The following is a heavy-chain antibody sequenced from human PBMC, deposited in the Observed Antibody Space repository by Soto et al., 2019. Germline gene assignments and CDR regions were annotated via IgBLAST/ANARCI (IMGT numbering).Heavy chain of an antibody. J-gene: IGHJ4*02. Sequence: SETLSLTCTVSGGSISSGGYYWSWIRQHPGKGLEWIGYIYYSGSTYYNPSLKSRVTISVDTSKNQFSLKLSSVTAADTAVYYCARAYCSGGSCFLFDYWGQGTLVTVSS. CDR1: GGSISSGGYY. V-gene: IGHV4-31*03. D-gene: IGHD2-15*01. CDR2: IYYSGST. CDR3: ARAYCSGGSCFLFDY.